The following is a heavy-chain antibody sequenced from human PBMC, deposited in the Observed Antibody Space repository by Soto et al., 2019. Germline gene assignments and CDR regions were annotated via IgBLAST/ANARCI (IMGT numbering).Heavy chain of an antibody. CDR1: GFTFSSYS. CDR3: ARGYYNSSGYYYSSLDY. V-gene: IGHV3-21*01. Sequence: PGGSLRLSCAASGFTFSSYSMNWVRQAPGKGLEWVSSISSSSSYIYYADSVKGRFTISRDNAKNSLYLQMNSRRAEDTAVYYCARGYYNSSGYYYSSLDYWGQGTLVTVSS. J-gene: IGHJ4*02. D-gene: IGHD3-22*01. CDR2: ISSSSSYI.